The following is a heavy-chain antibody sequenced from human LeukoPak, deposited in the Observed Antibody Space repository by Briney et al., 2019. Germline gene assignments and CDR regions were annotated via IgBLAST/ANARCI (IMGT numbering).Heavy chain of an antibody. CDR1: GGTFSSYA. V-gene: IGHV1-69*05. CDR3: ARELGSHYDFWSGYYTGYYFDY. D-gene: IGHD3-3*01. Sequence: GASVKVSCKASGGTFSSYAISWVRQAPGQGLEWMGGIIPIFGTANYAQKLQGRVTMTTDTSTSTAYMELRSLRSDDTAVYYCARELGSHYDFWSGYYTGYYFDYWGQGTLVTVSS. J-gene: IGHJ4*02. CDR2: IIPIFGTA.